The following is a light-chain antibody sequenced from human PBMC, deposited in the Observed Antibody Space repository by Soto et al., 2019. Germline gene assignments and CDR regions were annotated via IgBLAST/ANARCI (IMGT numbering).Light chain of an antibody. J-gene: IGKJ1*01. CDR1: QSVSNNY. CDR3: KHYNSYSEA. CDR2: GAY. Sequence: EIVLTQSPGTLSLSPGERATLSCRASQSVSNNYLAWYQQKPGQAHRLLIYGAYNRATGIQDRFSGSGSGTDFTLTIRRLEPEEFATYYCKHYNSYSEAFGQGTKVDIK. V-gene: IGKV3-20*01.